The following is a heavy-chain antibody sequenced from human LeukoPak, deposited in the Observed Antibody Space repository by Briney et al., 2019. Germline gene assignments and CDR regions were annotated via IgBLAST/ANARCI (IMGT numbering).Heavy chain of an antibody. CDR1: GGSISSSTYY. D-gene: IGHD6-19*01. CDR2: INYSGRT. Sequence: SETLSLTCSVSGGSISSSTYYWGWIRQPPGKGLEWIGNINYSGRTFYNPSLKSRVTISVDTSKNQFSLKLSSVTAADTAVYSRARRVSGWHAFDIWGQGTMVTVSS. V-gene: IGHV4-39*01. J-gene: IGHJ3*02. CDR3: ARRVSGWHAFDI.